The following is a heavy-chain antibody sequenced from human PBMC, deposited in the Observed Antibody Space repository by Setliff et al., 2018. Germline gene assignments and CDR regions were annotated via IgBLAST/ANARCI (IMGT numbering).Heavy chain of an antibody. CDR2: IYYSGST. Sequence: LSLTCTVSGGSISSSSYYWGWIRQPPGKGLEWIGSIYYSGSTYYNPSLKSRVTISVDTSKNQLSLKLTSVTAADTAVYYCARGRGDYDFWSGYYNYYMDVWGKGTTVTVSS. V-gene: IGHV4-39*01. CDR1: GGSISSSSYY. J-gene: IGHJ6*03. D-gene: IGHD3-3*01. CDR3: ARGRGDYDFWSGYYNYYMDV.